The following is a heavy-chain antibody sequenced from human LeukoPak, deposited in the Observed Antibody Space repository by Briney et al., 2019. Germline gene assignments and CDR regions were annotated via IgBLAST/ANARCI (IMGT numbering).Heavy chain of an antibody. J-gene: IGHJ4*02. V-gene: IGHV1-69*19. CDR2: IIPIFGTA. CDR3: ARGYSSGWTTYFDY. Sequence: SVKVSCKASGGTFSSYAISWVRQAPGQGLEGMGGIIPIFGTANYAQKLQGRVTITAAESTSTAYMELSSLKSEDTAVYYCARGYSSGWTTYFDYWGQGTLVTVSS. D-gene: IGHD6-19*01. CDR1: GGTFSSYA.